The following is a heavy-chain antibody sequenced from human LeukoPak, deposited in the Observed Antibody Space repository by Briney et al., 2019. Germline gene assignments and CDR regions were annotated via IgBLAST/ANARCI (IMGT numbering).Heavy chain of an antibody. D-gene: IGHD6-13*01. Sequence: GGSLRLSCAASGFTFSKAWMSWVRHAPGKGLEWVGRIKSKTDGGTTDYAAPVKGRFTISRDDSKNTLYLQMNSLKTEDTAVYYCTTEWGIAAAGSDYWGQGTLVTVSS. J-gene: IGHJ4*02. V-gene: IGHV3-15*01. CDR2: IKSKTDGGTT. CDR3: TTEWGIAAAGSDY. CDR1: GFTFSKAW.